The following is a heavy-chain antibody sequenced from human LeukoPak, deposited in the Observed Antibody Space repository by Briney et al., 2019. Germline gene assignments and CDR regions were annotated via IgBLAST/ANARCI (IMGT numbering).Heavy chain of an antibody. Sequence: PGGSLRLSCAASGFTFSSYAMSWVRQAPGKGLEWVSAISGSGGSTYYADPVKGRFTISRDNSKNTLYLQMNSLRDEDTAVYYCAKTYYYDSSGYFYAFDIWGQGTMVTVSS. CDR3: AKTYYYDSSGYFYAFDI. V-gene: IGHV3-23*01. D-gene: IGHD3-22*01. J-gene: IGHJ3*02. CDR1: GFTFSSYA. CDR2: ISGSGGST.